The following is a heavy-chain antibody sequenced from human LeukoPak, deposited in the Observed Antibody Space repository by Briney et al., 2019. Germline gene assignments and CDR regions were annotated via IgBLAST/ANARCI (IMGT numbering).Heavy chain of an antibody. CDR1: GGSISSYY. D-gene: IGHD4-11*01. CDR2: IYTSGST. V-gene: IGHV4-4*07. CDR3: ARGWAYSISLIWFDP. J-gene: IGHJ5*02. Sequence: SETLSLTCTVSGGSISSYYWRWIRQPAGKGLEWIGRIYTSGSTNYTPSLKSRVTMSVDTSKNQFSLKLSSVTAADTAVYYCARGWAYSISLIWFDPWGQGTLVTVSS.